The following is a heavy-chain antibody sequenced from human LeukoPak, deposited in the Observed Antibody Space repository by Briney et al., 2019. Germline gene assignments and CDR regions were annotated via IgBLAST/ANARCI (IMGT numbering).Heavy chain of an antibody. D-gene: IGHD6-13*01. V-gene: IGHV3-48*01. CDR3: ARDLRTYSSRGAHWFDP. J-gene: IGHJ5*02. Sequence: GGSLGLSCAAFGFTFSSYSMNWVRQAPGKGLEWVSHISSSSSTINYADSVKGRFTISRDNAKNSLYLQMNSLRAEDTAVYYCARDLRTYSSRGAHWFDPWGQGTLVTVSS. CDR1: GFTFSSYS. CDR2: ISSSSSTI.